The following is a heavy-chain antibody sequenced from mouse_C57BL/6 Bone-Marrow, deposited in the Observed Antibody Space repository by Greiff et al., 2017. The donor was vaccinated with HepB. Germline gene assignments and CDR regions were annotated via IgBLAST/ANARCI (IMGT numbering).Heavy chain of an antibody. D-gene: IGHD3-2*02. J-gene: IGHJ4*01. V-gene: IGHV1-52*01. CDR2: IDPSDSET. CDR1: GYTFTSYW. Sequence: VQLQQPGAELVRPGSSVKLSCKASGYTFTSYWMHWVKQRPIQGLEWIGNIDPSDSETHYNQKFKDKATLTVDKSSSKAYMKLSSLTSEDSAVYYCAKGSSGYAMDYWGQGTSVTVSS. CDR3: AKGSSGYAMDY.